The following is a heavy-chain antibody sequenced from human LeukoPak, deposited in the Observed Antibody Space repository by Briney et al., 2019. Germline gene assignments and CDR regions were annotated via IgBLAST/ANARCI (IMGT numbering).Heavy chain of an antibody. CDR1: GFTFSSYA. CDR3: ASGDTSSWYSFDY. J-gene: IGHJ4*02. CDR2: ITSDSDST. D-gene: IGHD6-13*01. Sequence: GGSLRLSCAASGFTFSSYAMSWVRQAPGKGLEWVSVITSDSDSTYYADSVKGRFTLSRDNSKNTLYLQMNSLRAEDTAIYYCASGDTSSWYSFDYWGQGTLVTVSS. V-gene: IGHV3-23*01.